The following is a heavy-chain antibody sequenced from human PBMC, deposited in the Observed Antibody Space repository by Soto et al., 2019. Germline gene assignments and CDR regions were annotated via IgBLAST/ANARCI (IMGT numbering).Heavy chain of an antibody. V-gene: IGHV4-30-2*01. CDR1: GGSISSGGYS. D-gene: IGHD2-15*01. CDR2: IYHSGST. Sequence: SETLSLTCAVSGGSISSGGYSWSWIRQPPGKGLEWIGYIYHSGSTYYNPSLKSRVTISVDRSKNQFSLKLSSVTAADTAVYYFLRGSVVAPTLLAYCGQGSLVPGSS. J-gene: IGHJ1*01. CDR3: LRGSVVAPTLLAY.